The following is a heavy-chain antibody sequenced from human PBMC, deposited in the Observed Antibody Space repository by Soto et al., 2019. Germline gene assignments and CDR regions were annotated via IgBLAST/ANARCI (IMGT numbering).Heavy chain of an antibody. CDR2: ISGSGGST. Sequence: GGSLRLSCAASGSTFSSYAMSWVRQAPGKGLEWVSAISGSGGSTYYADSVKGRFTISRDNSKNTLYLQMNSLRAEDTAVYYCAKKSQYYYDSSGYDYYFDYWGQGTLVTVSS. CDR3: AKKSQYYYDSSGYDYYFDY. V-gene: IGHV3-23*01. CDR1: GSTFSSYA. D-gene: IGHD3-22*01. J-gene: IGHJ4*02.